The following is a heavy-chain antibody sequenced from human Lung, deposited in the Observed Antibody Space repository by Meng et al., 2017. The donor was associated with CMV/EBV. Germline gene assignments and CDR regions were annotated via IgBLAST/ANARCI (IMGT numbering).Heavy chain of an antibody. CDR1: GHGFTDYY. J-gene: IGHJ4*02. D-gene: IGHD3-10*01. CDR3: ARDRFRTGRGLFSY. CDR2: INPNSGGT. V-gene: IGHV1-2*02. Sequence: ASVKVSCKASGHGFTDYYIHWVRQAPGQGLEWMGWINPNSGGTKDAENFQGRVTMTRDTSISTASMELNRLRSEDTAVYYRARDRFRTGRGLFSYWGQGTLVTVSS.